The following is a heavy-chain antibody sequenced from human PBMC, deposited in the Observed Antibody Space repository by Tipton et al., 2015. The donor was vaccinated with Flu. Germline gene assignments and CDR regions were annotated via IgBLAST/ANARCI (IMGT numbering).Heavy chain of an antibody. CDR2: LNQDGGET. D-gene: IGHD3-9*01. CDR3: ARGYDILTDGGGYFDY. CDR1: GFTFSNYW. V-gene: IGHV3-7*01. J-gene: IGHJ4*02. Sequence: SLRLSCVASGFTFSNYWMSWVRQAPGKGPEWVANLNQDGGETYYVDSVKGRFTISRDNAENSLYLQVNSLRAEDTAVYYCARGYDILTDGGGYFDYWGQGTLVTVSS.